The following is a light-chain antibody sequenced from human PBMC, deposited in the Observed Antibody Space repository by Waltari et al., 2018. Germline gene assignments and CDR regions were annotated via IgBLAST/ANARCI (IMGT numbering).Light chain of an antibody. J-gene: IGKJ1*01. CDR1: QSLLHRNGNNY. CDR3: MQSLQAQWT. Sequence: DILMTQSPLPLPVPPGEAPSFPSRSSQSLLHRNGNNYLDWYLQKPGQSPQLLTPLACNRASGVPDRFSGSGSGIDFTLKISRVEAEDVGVYYCMQSLQAQWTFGPGTKVEIK. CDR2: LAC. V-gene: IGKV2-28*01.